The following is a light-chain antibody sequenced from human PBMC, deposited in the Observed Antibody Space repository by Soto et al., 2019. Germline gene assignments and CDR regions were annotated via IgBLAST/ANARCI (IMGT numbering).Light chain of an antibody. V-gene: IGLV2-14*01. CDR3: SSYTSTSTVV. J-gene: IGLJ2*01. CDR1: SSDVGGYNY. CDR2: DVS. Sequence: QSALTQPASVSGSPGQSISISCTGSSSDVGGYNYVSWYQQHPGKAPKLMIYDVSNRPSGVSNRFSGSWSGNTASLTISGLQAEDEADYYCSSYTSTSTVVFGGGTKLTVL.